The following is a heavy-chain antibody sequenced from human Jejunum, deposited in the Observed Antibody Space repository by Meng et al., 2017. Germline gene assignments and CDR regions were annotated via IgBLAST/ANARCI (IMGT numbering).Heavy chain of an antibody. CDR2: IHHSGIT. D-gene: IGHD6-6*01. V-gene: IGHV4-30-4*01. Sequence: QVQLQQWGAGLLKPSETLSLTCAVHGDSVTSGSYHWSWIRQPPGKGLEWIGYIHHSGITYYDPSLRSRLLISIDTSKRQLSLTLNSVTAADTALYYCATIQSSPHFFNYWGQGTLVTVSS. CDR1: GDSVTSGSYH. J-gene: IGHJ4*02. CDR3: ATIQSSPHFFNY.